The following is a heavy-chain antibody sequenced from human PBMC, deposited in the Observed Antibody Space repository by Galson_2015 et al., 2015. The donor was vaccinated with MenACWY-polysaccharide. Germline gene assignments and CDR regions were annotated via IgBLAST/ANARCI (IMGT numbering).Heavy chain of an antibody. CDR2: LSASGDKT. CDR3: VKSGLGNLGYSMVRGVDY. D-gene: IGHD3-10*01. V-gene: IGHV3-23*01. Sequence: SLRLSCAASGFTFSSYSMNWVRQDPGKGPEWVSGLSASGDKTYYADSVKGRFTISRDNSKNTLYLRMNSLRAEDTAIYHCVKSGLGNLGYSMVRGVDYWGRGTLATVSS. J-gene: IGHJ4*02. CDR1: GFTFSSYS.